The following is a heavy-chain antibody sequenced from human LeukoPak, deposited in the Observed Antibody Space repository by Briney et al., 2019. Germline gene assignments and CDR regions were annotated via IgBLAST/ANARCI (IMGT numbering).Heavy chain of an antibody. Sequence: ASVKVSCKVSGYTFTDYYMHWVQQAPGKGLEWMGLVDPEAGETIYAEKFQGRVTITADTSTGTAYMELSSLRSEDTAVYYCGILPMGMWVVAAITHAFDIWGQGTMVTVSS. J-gene: IGHJ3*02. CDR3: GILPMGMWVVAAITHAFDI. CDR2: VDPEAGET. D-gene: IGHD2-15*01. CDR1: GYTFTDYY. V-gene: IGHV1-69-2*01.